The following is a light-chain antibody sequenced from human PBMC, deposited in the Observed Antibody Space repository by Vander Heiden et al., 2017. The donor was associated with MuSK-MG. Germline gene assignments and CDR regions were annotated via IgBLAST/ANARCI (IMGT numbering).Light chain of an antibody. CDR3: NSRDSSGHHYL. CDR2: GKN. CDR1: SLRSSY. V-gene: IGLV3-19*01. J-gene: IGLJ1*01. Sequence: SSELTQDPAVSVALGQTVRITCQGDSLRSSYASWYQQKPGQAPVLVIYGKNNRPSGIPDRFSGSSSGNTASLTITGAQAEDEADYYCNSRDSSGHHYLFGTGTKVTVL.